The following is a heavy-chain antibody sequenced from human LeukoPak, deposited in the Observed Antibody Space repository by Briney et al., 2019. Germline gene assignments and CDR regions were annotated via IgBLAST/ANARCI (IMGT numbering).Heavy chain of an antibody. V-gene: IGHV4-34*01. CDR1: GGSFSGNY. J-gene: IGHJ4*02. CDR3: ARLYYDYVWGSYPPVDY. D-gene: IGHD3-16*02. Sequence: SETLSLTCAVYGGSFSGNYWSWIRQPPGKGLEWIGEINHSGSTNYNPSLKSRVTISVDTSKNQFSLKLSSVTAADTAVYYCARLYYDYVWGSYPPVDYWGQGTLVNVSS. CDR2: INHSGST.